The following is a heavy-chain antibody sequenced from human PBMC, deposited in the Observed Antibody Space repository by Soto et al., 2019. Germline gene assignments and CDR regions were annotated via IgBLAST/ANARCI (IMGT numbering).Heavy chain of an antibody. D-gene: IGHD2-2*01. J-gene: IGHJ6*02. CDR3: ARVQPASGHYGMDV. V-gene: IGHV3-11*01. CDR2: ISSSAGTI. Sequence: QVQLVESGGGLVRPGGSLRLSCAASGFTFSDFYMTWIRQAPGKGLEWVSYISSSAGTIYHADSVKGRFTISRDKDKKSVYLEMTSLRAEDTAVYYCARVQPASGHYGMDVWGHGTTVTVSS. CDR1: GFTFSDFY.